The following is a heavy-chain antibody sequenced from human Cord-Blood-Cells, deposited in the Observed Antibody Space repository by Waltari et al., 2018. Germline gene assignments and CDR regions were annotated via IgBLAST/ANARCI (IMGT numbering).Heavy chain of an antibody. V-gene: IGHV1-18*01. CDR3: GRDPGGGSLFNWCDP. CDR2: IIDYNGNA. J-gene: IGHJ5*02. Sequence: QVQLVQSGAEVKKPGASVKVSCKASGYTFTSYGISWVRQAPGQGLEWMGGIIDYNGNANYAQKLQGRVTMTTDTSTSTAYVELRSLRSDDTAVYYCGRDPGGGSLFNWCDPWGQGTLVTVSS. CDR1: GYTFTSYG. D-gene: IGHD3-16*01.